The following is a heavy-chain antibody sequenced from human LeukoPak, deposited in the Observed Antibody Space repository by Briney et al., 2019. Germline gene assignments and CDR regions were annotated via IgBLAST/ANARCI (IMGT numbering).Heavy chain of an antibody. Sequence: SETLSLTCTVSGYSISSGYYWGWIRQPPGKGLGWIGSIYHSGSTYYNPSLKSRVTISVDTSKNQFSLKLSSVTAADTAVYYCASTRPRWGQGTLVTVSS. D-gene: IGHD6-6*01. CDR2: IYHSGST. CDR3: ASTRPR. V-gene: IGHV4-38-2*02. CDR1: GYSISSGYY. J-gene: IGHJ4*02.